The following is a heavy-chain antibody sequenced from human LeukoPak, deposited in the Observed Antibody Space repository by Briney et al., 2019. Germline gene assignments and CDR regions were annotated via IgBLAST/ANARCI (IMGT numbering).Heavy chain of an antibody. D-gene: IGHD6-13*01. Sequence: SQTLSLTCTVSGGSISSGGYYWSWLRQPPGKGLEWIGYIYHSGSTYYNPSLKSRVTISVDRSKNQFSLKLSSVTAADTAVYYCARVGVAAAGTPDYWGQGTLVTVSS. CDR2: IYHSGST. J-gene: IGHJ4*02. V-gene: IGHV4-30-2*01. CDR1: GGSISSGGYY. CDR3: ARVGVAAAGTPDY.